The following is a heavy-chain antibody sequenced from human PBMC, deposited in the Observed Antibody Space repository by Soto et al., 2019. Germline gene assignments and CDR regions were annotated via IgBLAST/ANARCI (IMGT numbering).Heavy chain of an antibody. CDR3: ARYRSLNP. CDR2: IKEDGSEN. CDR1: GFILRNYW. V-gene: IGHV3-7*03. Sequence: EVQLVESGGGLVQPGGSLRLSCADSGFILRNYWMSWVRQAPGMGLQWVASIKEDGSENYYVDPVKGRFTISRENAKNSLYLQMNSLRAEDTAVYYCARYRSLNPWGQGILVTVSS. J-gene: IGHJ5*02. D-gene: IGHD3-16*02.